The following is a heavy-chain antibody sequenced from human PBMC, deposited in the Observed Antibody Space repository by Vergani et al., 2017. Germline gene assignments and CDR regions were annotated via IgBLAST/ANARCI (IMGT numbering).Heavy chain of an antibody. CDR2: ISGSGGST. CDR3: AKDPLFYYDSGGYLDY. V-gene: IGHV3-23*01. J-gene: IGHJ4*02. CDR1: GFTFSNYA. Sequence: EVQLLESGGGLVQPGGSLRLSCAASGFTFSNYAMTWVRHAPGKGLEWVSAISGSGGSTYYADSVKGRFTISRDNSKNTLYLQMNSLRAEDTAEYYCAKDPLFYYDSGGYLDYWGQGTLVTVSS. D-gene: IGHD3-22*01.